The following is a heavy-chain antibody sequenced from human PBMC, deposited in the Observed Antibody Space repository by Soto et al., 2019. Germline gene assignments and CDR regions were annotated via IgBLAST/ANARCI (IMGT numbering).Heavy chain of an antibody. CDR1: GFSLNTRGGG. D-gene: IGHD3-10*01. CDR2: IYWDVDN. CDR3: AHRNYYGSGSFDY. Sequence: QITLKESGPTLVKPTQTLTLTCTFSGFSLNTRGGGVGWNRQPPGAALEWLALIYWDVDNRYSPSLKSRLTGTKDTSKSHVVLTVTNRDPVDTGTFYCAHRNYYGSGSFDYWGQGTLVTVSS. V-gene: IGHV2-5*02. J-gene: IGHJ4*02.